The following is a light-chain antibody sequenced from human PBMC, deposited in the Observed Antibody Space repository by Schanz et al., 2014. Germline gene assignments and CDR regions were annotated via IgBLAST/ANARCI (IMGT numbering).Light chain of an antibody. CDR3: QQGIT. V-gene: IGKV3-20*01. CDR2: GAS. Sequence: EIVLTQSPGALSLSPGERATLSCRASQSVSSSYLAWYQQKPGQAPRLLIYGASSRATGIPDRFSGSGSGTDFTLTISSLEPEDFALYYCQQGITFGQGTRLEIK. J-gene: IGKJ5*01. CDR1: QSVSSSY.